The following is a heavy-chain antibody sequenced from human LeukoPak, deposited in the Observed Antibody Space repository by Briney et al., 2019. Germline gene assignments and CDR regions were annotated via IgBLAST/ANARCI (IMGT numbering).Heavy chain of an antibody. Sequence: PGGSLRLSCTASGFTFSTYAMHWVRQAPGKGLEWVAFIRYDGSNKYYADSVKGRFTISRDNSKNTLYLQMNSLRAEDTAVYYCAKDGDYYDSSGYYYYYMDVWGKGTTVTISS. CDR2: IRYDGSNK. CDR3: AKDGDYYDSSGYYYYYMDV. D-gene: IGHD3-22*01. CDR1: GFTFSTYA. V-gene: IGHV3-30*02. J-gene: IGHJ6*03.